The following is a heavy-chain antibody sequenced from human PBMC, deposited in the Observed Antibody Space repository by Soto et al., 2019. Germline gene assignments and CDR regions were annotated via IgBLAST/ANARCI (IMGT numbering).Heavy chain of an antibody. D-gene: IGHD4-17*01. J-gene: IGHJ6*02. CDR3: ARDLEVHGDPIEGYYYYGMDV. Sequence: ASVKVSCKASGYTFTGYYMHWVRQAPGQGLEWMGWINPNSGGTNYAQKFQGWVTMTRDTSISTAYMELSRLRSDDTAVYYCARDLEVHGDPIEGYYYYGMDVWGQGTTVTVSS. V-gene: IGHV1-2*04. CDR1: GYTFTGYY. CDR2: INPNSGGT.